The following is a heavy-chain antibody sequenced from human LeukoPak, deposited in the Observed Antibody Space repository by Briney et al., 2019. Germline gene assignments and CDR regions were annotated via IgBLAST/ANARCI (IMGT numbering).Heavy chain of an antibody. Sequence: GGSLRLSCAASGFTFSSYAMHWVRQAPGKGLEWVAVISYDGSNKYYADSVKGRFTISRDNSKNTLYLQMNSLRAEDTAVYYCARSMTTVGSYFDYWGQGTLVTVSS. CDR3: ARSMTTVGSYFDY. D-gene: IGHD4-17*01. J-gene: IGHJ4*02. CDR2: ISYDGSNK. V-gene: IGHV3-30-3*01. CDR1: GFTFSSYA.